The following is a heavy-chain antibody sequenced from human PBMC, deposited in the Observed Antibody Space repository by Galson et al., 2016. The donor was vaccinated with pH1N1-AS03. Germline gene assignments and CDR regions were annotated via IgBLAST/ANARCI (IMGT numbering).Heavy chain of an antibody. CDR2: ITWNSGRI. D-gene: IGHD4-11*01. CDR1: GFTFDDYT. CDR3: AKEGIDYLKGSFHH. J-gene: IGHJ1*01. V-gene: IGHV3-9*01. Sequence: SLRLSCAASGFTFDDYTMHWVRQAPGKGLEWVSCITWNSGRIVYADYVKGRFTISRDSAKTSLYLQMNSLSAEDTAFYYCAKEGIDYLKGSFHHWGQGTLVTVSS.